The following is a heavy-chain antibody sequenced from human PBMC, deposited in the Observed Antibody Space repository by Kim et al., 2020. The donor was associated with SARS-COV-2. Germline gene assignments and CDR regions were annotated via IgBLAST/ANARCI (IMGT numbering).Heavy chain of an antibody. CDR3: ATGGYRGCGEPGY. D-gene: IGHD3-10*01. V-gene: IGHV3-53*04. CDR1: GFTVSSNY. CDR2: IYSSGST. J-gene: IGHJ4*02. Sequence: GGSLRLSCAASGFTVSSNYMSWVRQAPGKGLEWVSVIYSSGSTYYADSSKDRLSTITRNTKKTPEYQMINRLADDTTAYYYATGGYRGCGEPGYGGQGT.